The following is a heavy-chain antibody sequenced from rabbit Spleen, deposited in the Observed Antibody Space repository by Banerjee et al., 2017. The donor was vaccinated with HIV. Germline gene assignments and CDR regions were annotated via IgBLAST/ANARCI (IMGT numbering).Heavy chain of an antibody. J-gene: IGHJ6*01. CDR1: GFDFSSGYD. V-gene: IGHV1S45*01. D-gene: IGHD8-1*01. Sequence: QEQLVESGGGLVQPEGSLTLTCKASGFDFSSGYDMCWVRQAPGKGLEWISCIAGSSSGFTYSATWAKGRFTCSKTSSTTVTLQMPSLTVADTATYFCARDTGSSFSSYGMDLWGPGTLVTVS. CDR3: ARDTGSSFSSYGMDL. CDR2: IAGSSSGFT.